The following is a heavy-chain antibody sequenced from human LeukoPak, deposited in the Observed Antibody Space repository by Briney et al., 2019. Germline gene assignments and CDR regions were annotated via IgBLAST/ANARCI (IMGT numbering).Heavy chain of an antibody. CDR2: IYTSGST. V-gene: IGHV4-4*09. Sequence: GSLRLSCAASGFTFSNAWMSWIRQPPGKGLEWIGYIYTSGSTNYNPSLKSRVTISVDTSKNQFSLKLSSVTAADTAVYYCARRSIDYDSSGSPSYYFDYWGQGTLVTVSS. J-gene: IGHJ4*02. CDR3: ARRSIDYDSSGSPSYYFDY. CDR1: GFTFSNAW. D-gene: IGHD3-22*01.